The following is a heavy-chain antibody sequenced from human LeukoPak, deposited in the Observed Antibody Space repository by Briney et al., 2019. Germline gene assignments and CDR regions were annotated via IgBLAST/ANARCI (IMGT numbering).Heavy chain of an antibody. CDR2: MNPNSGNT. Sequence: ASVRVSCKASGYTFTSDDINWVRQAPGQELERMGWMNPNSGNTGYAQKFQGRVTMTRNTSISTAYMELSSLRSEDTAVYYCAISSGWYYYYGMDVWGQGTTVTVSS. V-gene: IGHV1-8*01. CDR3: AISSGWYYYYGMDV. CDR1: GYTFTSDD. J-gene: IGHJ6*02. D-gene: IGHD6-19*01.